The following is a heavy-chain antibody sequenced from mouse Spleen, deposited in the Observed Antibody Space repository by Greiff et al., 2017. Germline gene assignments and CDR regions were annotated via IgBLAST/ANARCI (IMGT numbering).Heavy chain of an antibody. CDR1: GFTFSDYG. Sequence: EVKLVESGGGLVKPGGSLKLSCAASGFTFSDYGMHWVRQAPEKGLEWVAYISSGSSTIYYADTVKGRFTISRDNAKNTLFLQMTSLRSEDTAMYYCARSIYYDYDGGAYWGQGTLVTVSA. CDR2: ISSGSSTI. CDR3: ARSIYYDYDGGAY. J-gene: IGHJ3*01. V-gene: IGHV5-17*01. D-gene: IGHD2-4*01.